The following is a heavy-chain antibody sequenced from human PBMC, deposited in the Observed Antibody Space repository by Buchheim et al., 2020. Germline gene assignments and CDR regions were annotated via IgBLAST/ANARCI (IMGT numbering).Heavy chain of an antibody. CDR1: GFTVSSNY. J-gene: IGHJ6*02. D-gene: IGHD3-3*01. Sequence: EVQLVESGGGLVQPGGSLRLSCAASGFTVSSNYMSWVRQAPGKGLEWVSVIYSGGSTYYADSVKGRFTISRDNSKNTLYLQMNSLRAEDTAVYYCARAGEETNYDFWSGYGGMDVWGQGTT. V-gene: IGHV3-66*02. CDR3: ARAGEETNYDFWSGYGGMDV. CDR2: IYSGGST.